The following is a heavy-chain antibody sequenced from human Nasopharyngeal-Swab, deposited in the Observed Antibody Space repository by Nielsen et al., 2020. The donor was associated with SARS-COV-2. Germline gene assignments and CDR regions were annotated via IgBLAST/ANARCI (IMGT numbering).Heavy chain of an antibody. CDR1: GFTFSSYG. Sequence: GGSLRLSCAASGFTFSSYGMHWVRQAPGKGLEWVAVIWYGGSNKYYADSVKGRFTISRDNSKNTLYLQMNSLRAEDTAVYYCARGPPAGSSTSGMGYWGQGTLVTVSS. CDR3: ARGPPAGSSTSGMGY. V-gene: IGHV3-33*01. J-gene: IGHJ4*02. D-gene: IGHD2-2*01. CDR2: IWYGGSNK.